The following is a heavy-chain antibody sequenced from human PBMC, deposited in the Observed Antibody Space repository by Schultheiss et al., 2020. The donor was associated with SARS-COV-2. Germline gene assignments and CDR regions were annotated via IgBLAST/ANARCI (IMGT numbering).Heavy chain of an antibody. CDR1: GGGSITSYY. Sequence: SETLSLTCTVSGGGSITSYYLSWIRQPAGKGLEWIGRFYTSASTNYNPSLKSRVTISVDTSKNQFSLKLSSVTAADTAVYYCARGGASVTRFDYWGQGTLVTVSS. V-gene: IGHV4-4*07. D-gene: IGHD1-26*01. CDR3: ARGGASVTRFDY. CDR2: FYTSAST. J-gene: IGHJ4*02.